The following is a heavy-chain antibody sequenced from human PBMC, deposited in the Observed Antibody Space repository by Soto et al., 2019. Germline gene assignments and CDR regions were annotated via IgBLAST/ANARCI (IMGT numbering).Heavy chain of an antibody. CDR3: ARTAAAGKYYYGMDV. J-gene: IGHJ6*02. V-gene: IGHV5-51*01. Sequence: GESLKISCKGSGYSFTSYWIGWVRQMPGKGLECLWIIYPGDSVTRYSPSFQGQVTISADKSISTAYLQWSSLKASDTAMYYCARTAAAGKYYYGMDVWGQGTTVTVSS. CDR2: IYPGDSVT. CDR1: GYSFTSYW. D-gene: IGHD6-13*01.